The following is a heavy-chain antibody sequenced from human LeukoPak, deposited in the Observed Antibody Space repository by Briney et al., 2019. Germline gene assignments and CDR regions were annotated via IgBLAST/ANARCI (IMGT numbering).Heavy chain of an antibody. Sequence: ASVKVSCKASGYTFTSYGISWVRQAPGQGLEWVGWIGAYNGNTNYAQKLQGRVTMTTDTSTSTAYMELRSLRSDDTAVYYCAGMTTVTSYYYYYMDVWGKGTTVTVSS. V-gene: IGHV1-18*01. J-gene: IGHJ6*03. CDR3: AGMTTVTSYYYYYMDV. CDR2: IGAYNGNT. D-gene: IGHD4-17*01. CDR1: GYTFTSYG.